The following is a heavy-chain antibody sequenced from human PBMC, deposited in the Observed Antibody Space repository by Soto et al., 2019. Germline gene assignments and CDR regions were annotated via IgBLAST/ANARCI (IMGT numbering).Heavy chain of an antibody. CDR3: ARDSKPLLDY. V-gene: IGHV3-33*01. CDR2: IWYDGSNK. Sequence: QVQLVESGGGVVQPGRSLRLSCAASGFTFSSYGMHWVRQAPGKGLEWVAVIWYDGSNKYYADSVKGRFTISRDNYKNTLYLQMNSMRAEDTAVYYCARDSKPLLDYWGQGTLVTVSS. CDR1: GFTFSSYG. J-gene: IGHJ4*02.